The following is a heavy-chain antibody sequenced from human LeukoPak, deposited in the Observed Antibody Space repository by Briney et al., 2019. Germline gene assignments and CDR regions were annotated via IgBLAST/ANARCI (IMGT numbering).Heavy chain of an antibody. Sequence: SETLSLTCTVSGGSISSYYWSWIRQPPGKGLEWIGEVHKSGSTNYYPSLQSRVTISIDKSKNQIALELTSVTAADTAVYYCAKEIVGAPTPGAYWGQGILVTVSS. J-gene: IGHJ4*02. D-gene: IGHD1-26*01. V-gene: IGHV4-59*12. CDR2: VHKSGST. CDR1: GGSISSYY. CDR3: AKEIVGAPTPGAY.